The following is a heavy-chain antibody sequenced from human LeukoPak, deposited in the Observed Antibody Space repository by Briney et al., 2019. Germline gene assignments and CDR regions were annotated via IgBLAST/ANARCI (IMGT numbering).Heavy chain of an antibody. Sequence: GGSLRLSCAASGFTFSSYAMSWVRQAPGKGLEWVSAISGSGGSTYYADSVKGRFTISRDNSKNTLYLQMNSLRAGDTAVYYCAKGGGYDYDAFDIWGQGTMVTVSS. CDR3: AKGGGYDYDAFDI. D-gene: IGHD5-12*01. V-gene: IGHV3-23*01. CDR2: ISGSGGST. CDR1: GFTFSSYA. J-gene: IGHJ3*02.